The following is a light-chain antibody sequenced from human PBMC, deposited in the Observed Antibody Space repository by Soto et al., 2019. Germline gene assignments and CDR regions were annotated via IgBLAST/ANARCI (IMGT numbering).Light chain of an antibody. CDR1: QSLLHGNGYNY. CDR3: MQALQTPLYS. Sequence: DIVMTQSPLSLPVTPGEPASISCRSSQSLLHGNGYNYLDWYLQKPGQSPQLLIYLGSNRASGVPDRVSGSGSGTDFTLKISRVEAEDVGIYYCMQALQTPLYSFGQGTKLESK. CDR2: LGS. V-gene: IGKV2-28*01. J-gene: IGKJ2*03.